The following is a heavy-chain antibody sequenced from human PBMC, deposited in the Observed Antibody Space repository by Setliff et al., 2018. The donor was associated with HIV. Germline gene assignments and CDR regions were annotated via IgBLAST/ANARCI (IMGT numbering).Heavy chain of an antibody. V-gene: IGHV4-61*09. D-gene: IGHD3-3*01. CDR3: ARDPGYPSGVAGGFDT. Sequence: SETLSLTCTVSGGSISSGTYYWSWIRQPAGKGLEWIGHIYTSGSTSGSANYNPSLKSRVTISVDMSKNQFSLTLTSVTAADTAVYYCARDPGYPSGVAGGFDTWGQGTTVTVSS. CDR2: IYT. J-gene: IGHJ6*02. CDR1: GGSISSGTYY.